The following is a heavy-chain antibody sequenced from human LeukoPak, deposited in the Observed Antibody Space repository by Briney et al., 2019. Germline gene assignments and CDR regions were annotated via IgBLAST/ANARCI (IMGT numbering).Heavy chain of an antibody. CDR3: AGGNLSGDHDF. Sequence: ASVKVSCKASGYTFSRYGISWVRQAPGQGLEWMGWINPTSGSTNYAQTLRGRVTLTSDTSITTAYMELSRLKSDDTAVYYCAGGNLSGDHDFWGQGTLVTVSS. J-gene: IGHJ4*02. CDR2: INPTSGST. CDR1: GYTFSRYG. D-gene: IGHD1-26*01. V-gene: IGHV1-2*02.